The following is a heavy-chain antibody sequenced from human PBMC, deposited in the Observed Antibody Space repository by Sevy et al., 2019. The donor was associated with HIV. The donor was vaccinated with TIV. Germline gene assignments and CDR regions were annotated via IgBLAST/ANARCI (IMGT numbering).Heavy chain of an antibody. Sequence: SETLSLTCTVSGGSISNYFWSWIRQPPGKGLEWIGYIYYSGSTNYNPSLKSRVTISVDTSKNQFSLKLSSVTAADTAVYYCARASPEHYYGVDVWGQGTTVTVSS. V-gene: IGHV4-59*01. CDR1: GGSISNYF. J-gene: IGHJ6*02. D-gene: IGHD1-26*01. CDR2: IYYSGST. CDR3: ARASPEHYYGVDV.